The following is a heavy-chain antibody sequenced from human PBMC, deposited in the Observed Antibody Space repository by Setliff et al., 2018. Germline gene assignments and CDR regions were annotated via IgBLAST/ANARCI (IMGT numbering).Heavy chain of an antibody. CDR3: SRLVRYCTRTVCQRLSGDDY. D-gene: IGHD2-21*02. CDR1: GYTFSDYG. V-gene: IGHV1-18*01. J-gene: IGHJ4*02. CDR2: ISPYNGKT. Sequence: SVKVSCKASGYTFSDYGVSWVRQAPGQGLEWVGWISPYNGKTYSAPKFEGRVMLTTDTSTTTAYLELKSLRSDDSAVYYCSRLVRYCTRTVCQRLSGDDYWGQGTRVTVSS.